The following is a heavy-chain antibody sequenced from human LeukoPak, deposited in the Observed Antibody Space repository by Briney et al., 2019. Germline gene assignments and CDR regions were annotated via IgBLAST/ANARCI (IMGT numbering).Heavy chain of an antibody. J-gene: IGHJ5*02. V-gene: IGHV1-18*01. D-gene: IGHD3-22*01. CDR3: ARSYYYDSSGYYGWFDP. Sequence: GASVKVSCKASGYTFTSYGISWVQQAPGQGLEWMGWISAYNGNTNYAQKLQGRVTMTTDTSTSTAYMELRSLRSDDTAVYYCARSYYYDSSGYYGWFDPWGQGTLVTVSS. CDR1: GYTFTSYG. CDR2: ISAYNGNT.